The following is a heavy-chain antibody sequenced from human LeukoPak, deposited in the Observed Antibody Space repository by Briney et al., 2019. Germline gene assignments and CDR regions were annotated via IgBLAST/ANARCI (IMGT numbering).Heavy chain of an antibody. V-gene: IGHV4-39*01. D-gene: IGHD1-26*01. CDR3: ARGAYSGSYLYFDY. Sequence: SETLSLTCTVSGGSISSSSYYWGWIRQPPGKGLEWIGSIYYSGSTYYDPSLKSRVTISVDTSKNQFSLKLSSVTAADTAVYYCARGAYSGSYLYFDYWGQGTLVTVSS. J-gene: IGHJ4*02. CDR2: IYYSGST. CDR1: GGSISSSSYY.